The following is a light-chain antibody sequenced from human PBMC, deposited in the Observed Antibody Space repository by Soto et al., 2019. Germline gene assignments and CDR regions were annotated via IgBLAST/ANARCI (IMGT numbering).Light chain of an antibody. CDR3: QQRNNWPIT. CDR1: QSVSSNY. J-gene: IGKJ5*01. CDR2: GAS. V-gene: IGKV3D-20*02. Sequence: EIVLTQSPGTLSLSPGERATLSCRASQSVSSNYLAWYQQKPGQAPRLLISGASNRATGIAARFSGSGSGTDFTLTINSLEPEDFAVYYCQQRNNWPITFGQGTRLEIK.